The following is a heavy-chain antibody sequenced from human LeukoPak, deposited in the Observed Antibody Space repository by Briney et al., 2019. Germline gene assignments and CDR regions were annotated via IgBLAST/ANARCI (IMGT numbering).Heavy chain of an antibody. D-gene: IGHD1-26*01. J-gene: IGHJ6*03. Sequence: SQTLSLTCAISGDSVSSNSAAWNWIRQSPSRGLEWLGRTYYRSKWYNDYAVSVKSRITINPDTSKNQFSLKLSSVTAADTAVYYCARGTGGWELLRFSHYYYYYMDVWGKGTTVTVSS. CDR2: TYYRSKWYN. V-gene: IGHV6-1*01. CDR1: GDSVSSNSAA. CDR3: ARGTGGWELLRFSHYYYYYMDV.